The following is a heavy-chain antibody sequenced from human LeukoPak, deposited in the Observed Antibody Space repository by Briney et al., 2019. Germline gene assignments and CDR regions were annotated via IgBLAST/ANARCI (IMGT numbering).Heavy chain of an antibody. CDR3: ARGGYCSGGHCYYYMDV. D-gene: IGHD2-15*01. J-gene: IGHJ6*03. V-gene: IGHV4-59*01. CDR1: GGSISSYY. CDR2: IYYRGST. Sequence: SETLSLTCTVSGGSISSYYWSWIRHPPGEGLEWIGYIYYRGSTNYNPSPKSRVTISVDTSKNQFSLKLSSVTAADTPVYYCARGGYCSGGHCYYYMDVWGKGTTVTVSS.